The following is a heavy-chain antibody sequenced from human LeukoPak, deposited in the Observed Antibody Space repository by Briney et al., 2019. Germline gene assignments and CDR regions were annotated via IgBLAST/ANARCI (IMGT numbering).Heavy chain of an antibody. CDR3: AKVGLPYYFYYMDV. CDR2: IRFDGSNK. V-gene: IGHV3-30*02. CDR1: GFTFSSYG. Sequence: SGGSLRLSCVASGFTFSSYGMHWVRQAPGKGLEWVTFIRFDGSNKYYADSVKGRFTISRDNSKNTLYLQMNSLRAEDTAVCYCAKVGLPYYFYYMDVWGKGTTVTVSS. D-gene: IGHD2/OR15-2a*01. J-gene: IGHJ6*03.